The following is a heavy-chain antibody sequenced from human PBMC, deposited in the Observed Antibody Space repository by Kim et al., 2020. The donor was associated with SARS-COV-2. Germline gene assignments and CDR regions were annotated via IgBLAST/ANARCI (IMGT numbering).Heavy chain of an antibody. CDR3: AVWFGGVMNAFAI. CDR1: GFTFSSYG. Sequence: GGSLRLSCAASGFTFSSYGMHWVRQAPCKGLEWGAVILYDGSTKYYADSVKGGFTISRDNSKKTLYLQMNSLRAEDTAGYYCAVWFGGVMNAFAIWGRG. CDR2: ILYDGSTK. V-gene: IGHV3-30*03. D-gene: IGHD3-10*01. J-gene: IGHJ3*02.